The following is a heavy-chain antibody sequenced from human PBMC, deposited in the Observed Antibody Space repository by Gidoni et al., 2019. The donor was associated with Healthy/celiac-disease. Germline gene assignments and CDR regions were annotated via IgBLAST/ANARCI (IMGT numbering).Heavy chain of an antibody. D-gene: IGHD6-19*01. CDR1: GFRFSRYG. CDR2: ISHDGSNK. J-gene: IGHJ2*01. Sequence: QVHLVESGGGVVQPGRSLRLSCAASGFRFSRYGIHWVRQAPGKGLEWVAVISHDGSNKYYADSVKGRFTISRDNAKNTVYLQMNSLRAEDTAVYYCAKDSRGAVAVSWYFDLWGRGTLVTVSS. V-gene: IGHV3-30*18. CDR3: AKDSRGAVAVSWYFDL.